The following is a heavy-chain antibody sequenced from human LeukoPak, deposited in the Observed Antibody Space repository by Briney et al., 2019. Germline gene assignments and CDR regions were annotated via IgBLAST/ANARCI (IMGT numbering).Heavy chain of an antibody. V-gene: IGHV3-53*01. CDR2: IYSGGET. J-gene: IGHJ4*02. CDR3: AAHIRVGAAMQHDS. D-gene: IGHD1-26*01. CDR1: GFTVSSNY. Sequence: GGSLRLSCGASGFTVSSNYMSWVRQAPGKGLQWVSVIYSGGETYYADSVKGRFTISRDDSKNTVYLLMSNLRVEDTAVYYCAAHIRVGAAMQHDSWGQGTLVTVSS.